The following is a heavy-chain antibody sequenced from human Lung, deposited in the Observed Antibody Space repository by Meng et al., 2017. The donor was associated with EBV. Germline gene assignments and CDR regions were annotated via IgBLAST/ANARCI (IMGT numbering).Heavy chain of an antibody. CDR2: IRSKANNYAT. V-gene: IGHV3-73*02. CDR1: GFTFSASA. Sequence: EGQLGESGGGLVQPGGSLKLSCAASGFTFSASAMHWVRQASGKGLEWVGRIRSKANNYATAFGASVEGRFTISRDDSNNTAYLQMNSLKTEDTAVYYCTSRSFWGQGILVTVSS. J-gene: IGHJ4*02. CDR3: TSRSF.